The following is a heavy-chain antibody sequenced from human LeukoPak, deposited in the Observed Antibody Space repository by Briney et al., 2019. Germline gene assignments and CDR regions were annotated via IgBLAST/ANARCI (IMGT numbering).Heavy chain of an antibody. CDR2: INPNSGGT. Sequence: GASVKVSCKASGSTFTGYYMHWVRQAPGQGLEWMGWINPNSGGTNYAQKFQGRVTMTRDTSNTTAYMELSRLRSDDTAVYYCARASSSWDFDYWGQGTLVTVSS. CDR1: GSTFTGYY. D-gene: IGHD6-13*01. CDR3: ARASSSWDFDY. V-gene: IGHV1-2*02. J-gene: IGHJ4*02.